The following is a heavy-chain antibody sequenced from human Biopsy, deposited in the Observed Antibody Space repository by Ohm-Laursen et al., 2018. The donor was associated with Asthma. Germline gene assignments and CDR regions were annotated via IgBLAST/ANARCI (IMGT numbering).Heavy chain of an antibody. CDR3: AKRRGYSGHDNDY. CDR2: ISYDGNHK. J-gene: IGHJ4*02. Sequence: SLRLSCTASGFTFSSYGMHWVRQAPGKGLEWVAVISYDGNHKFYEDSVKGRFTISRDNSKNTLYLQMNSLRTEDTAVYYCAKRRGYSGHDNDYWGQGTLVIVSS. V-gene: IGHV3-30*18. CDR1: GFTFSSYG. D-gene: IGHD5-12*01.